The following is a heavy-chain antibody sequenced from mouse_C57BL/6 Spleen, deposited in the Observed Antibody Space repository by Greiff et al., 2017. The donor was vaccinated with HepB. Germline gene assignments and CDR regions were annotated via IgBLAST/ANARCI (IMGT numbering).Heavy chain of an antibody. CDR2: IYPGSGST. D-gene: IGHD1-1*01. Sequence: VQLQQPGAELVKPGASVKMSCKASGYTFTSYWITWVKQRPGQGLEWIGDIYPGSGSTNYNEKFKSKATLTVDTSSSTAYMQLSSLTSEDSAVYYCAREEGYYYGSNWYFDVWGTGTTVTVSS. J-gene: IGHJ1*03. CDR1: GYTFTSYW. V-gene: IGHV1-55*01. CDR3: AREEGYYYGSNWYFDV.